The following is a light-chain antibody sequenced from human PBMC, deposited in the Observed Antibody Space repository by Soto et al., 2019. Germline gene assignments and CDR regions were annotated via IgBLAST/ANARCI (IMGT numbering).Light chain of an antibody. CDR3: HQYNNLWT. CDR1: QSVNNNY. Sequence: EIVLTQSPATLSLTPGERATLSCGASQSVNNNYLAWYQQKPGLAPRLLIYDASRRATGVPDRFSGSGSGTAFTLTISRLEPEDFGVYYCHQYNNLWTFGQGTKVDIK. J-gene: IGKJ1*01. CDR2: DAS. V-gene: IGKV3D-20*01.